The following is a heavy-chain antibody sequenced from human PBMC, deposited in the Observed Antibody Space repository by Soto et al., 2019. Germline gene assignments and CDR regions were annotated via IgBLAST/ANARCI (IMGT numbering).Heavy chain of an antibody. D-gene: IGHD2-8*01. V-gene: IGHV3-72*01. CDR1: GFTFSVSA. CDR2: IRNKVSGYTT. CDR3: ARLMGTSFDL. Sequence: GGSLRLSCAASGFTFSVSAVHWVRHAPEKGLQWVGRIRNKVSGYTTSYAASVRGRFAISRDDSKSSLYLRMNSLKAEDTAVYFCARLMGTSFDLWGQGTLVTVSS. J-gene: IGHJ4*02.